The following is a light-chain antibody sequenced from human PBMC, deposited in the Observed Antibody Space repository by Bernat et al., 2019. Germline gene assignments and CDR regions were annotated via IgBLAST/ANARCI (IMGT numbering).Light chain of an antibody. J-gene: IGKJ3*01. CDR1: QDISTY. CDR2: DAS. Sequence: DIQMTQSPSSLSASVGDRVTITCQASQDISTYLGWFQQKRGKAPKLLIYDASNLEAGVPSRFSGSGSGTDFTLTISNLQPEDFATYFCQQYDVVPFIFGPETKVDVK. CDR3: QQYDVVPFI. V-gene: IGKV1-33*01.